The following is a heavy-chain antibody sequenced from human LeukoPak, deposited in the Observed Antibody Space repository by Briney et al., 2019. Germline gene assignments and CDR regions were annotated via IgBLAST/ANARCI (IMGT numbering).Heavy chain of an antibody. Sequence: SETLSLTCTVSGYSISSGYYWGWIRQSPGKGLEWIGTIFHSGSTYYNPSLKSRVTISVDTSKNQFSLQLSSVTAADTAVYYWAAVTAFYCDCWGQGILVTVSS. D-gene: IGHD2-21*02. CDR2: IFHSGST. CDR3: AAVTAFYCDC. J-gene: IGHJ4*02. CDR1: GYSISSGYY. V-gene: IGHV4-38-2*02.